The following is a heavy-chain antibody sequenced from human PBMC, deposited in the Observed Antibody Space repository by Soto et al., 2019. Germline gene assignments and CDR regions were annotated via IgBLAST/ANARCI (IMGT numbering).Heavy chain of an antibody. V-gene: IGHV1-2*04. D-gene: IGHD3-3*01. CDR3: AREENYDFWSGYYSYYGMDV. Sequence: ASVNVSCKASGYTFTGYDMHWVRQAPGQGLEWMGWINPNSGGTNYAQKFQGWVTMTRDTSISTAYMELSRLRSDDTAVYYCAREENYDFWSGYYSYYGMDVWGQGTKVTVS. CDR1: GYTFTGYD. J-gene: IGHJ6*02. CDR2: INPNSGGT.